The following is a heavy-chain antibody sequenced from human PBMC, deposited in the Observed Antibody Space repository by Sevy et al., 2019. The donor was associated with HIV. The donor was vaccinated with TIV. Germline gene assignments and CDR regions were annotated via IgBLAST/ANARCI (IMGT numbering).Heavy chain of an antibody. J-gene: IGHJ3*02. D-gene: IGHD3-3*01. CDR2: INPNSGGT. CDR1: GYTLTGYY. V-gene: IGHV1-2*02. CDR3: ARDPAYYDFWSGYYTGGAFDI. Sequence: ASVKVSCKASGYTLTGYYMHWVRQAPGQGLEWMGWINPNSGGTNYAQKFQGRVTMTRDTSISTAYMELSRLRSDDTAVYYCARDPAYYDFWSGYYTGGAFDIWGQGSMVTVSS.